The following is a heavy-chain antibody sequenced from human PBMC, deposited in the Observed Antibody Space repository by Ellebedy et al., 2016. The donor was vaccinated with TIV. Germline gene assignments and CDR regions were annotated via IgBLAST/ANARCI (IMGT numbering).Heavy chain of an antibody. CDR1: GFSFSNFW. V-gene: IGHV3-7*01. D-gene: IGHD1-26*01. J-gene: IGHJ4*02. CDR3: ARSGWELLPFDY. Sequence: GESLKISCAAWGFSFSNFWMSWVRQAPGKGLEWVANIKQDGSEKYYVDSVKGRFTISRDNAKNSLYLQMNSLRAEDTAVYYCARSGWELLPFDYWGQGTLVTVSS. CDR2: IKQDGSEK.